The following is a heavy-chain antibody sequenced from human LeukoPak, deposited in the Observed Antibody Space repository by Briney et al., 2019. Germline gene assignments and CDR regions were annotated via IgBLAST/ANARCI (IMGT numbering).Heavy chain of an antibody. Sequence: GASLKVSCKTSGYSFSTFDINWVRQATGQGLEWMGWMNPNSGNTNYEQKFQGRLTMTRDTSISTAYMELSSLRSEDTAGYYCARGGILVQGVTILYGMDVWGQGTTVTVSS. J-gene: IGHJ6*02. CDR3: ARGGILVQGVTILYGMDV. CDR1: GYSFSTFD. D-gene: IGHD3-10*01. CDR2: MNPNSGNT. V-gene: IGHV1-8*01.